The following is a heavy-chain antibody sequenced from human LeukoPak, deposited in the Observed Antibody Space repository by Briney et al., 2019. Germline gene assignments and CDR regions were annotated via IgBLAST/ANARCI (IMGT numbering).Heavy chain of an antibody. CDR1: GFTVSSNH. D-gene: IGHD2-15*01. V-gene: IGHV3-53*01. Sequence: GGSLRLSCAASGFTVSSNHMSWVRQAPGKGLEWVSVIYSGGSTYYADSVKGRFTISRDNSKNTLYLQMNSLRAEDTAVYYCARGTVGYCSGGSCSLGYWGQGTLVTVSS. CDR2: IYSGGST. J-gene: IGHJ4*02. CDR3: ARGTVGYCSGGSCSLGY.